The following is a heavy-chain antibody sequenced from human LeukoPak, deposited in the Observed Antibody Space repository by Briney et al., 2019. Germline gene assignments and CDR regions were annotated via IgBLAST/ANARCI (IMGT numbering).Heavy chain of an antibody. J-gene: IGHJ3*02. Sequence: GRSLRLSCAASGFTFSSYAMHWVRQAPGKGLEWVAVISYDGSNKYYADSVKGRFTISRDNSKNTLYLQMNSPRAEDTAVYYCARPTQYSSGWVGAFDIWGQGTMVTVSS. CDR3: ARPTQYSSGWVGAFDI. CDR2: ISYDGSNK. CDR1: GFTFSSYA. V-gene: IGHV3-30-3*01. D-gene: IGHD6-19*01.